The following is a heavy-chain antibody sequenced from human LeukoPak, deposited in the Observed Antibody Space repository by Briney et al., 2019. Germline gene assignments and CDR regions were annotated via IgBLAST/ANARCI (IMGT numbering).Heavy chain of an antibody. J-gene: IGHJ4*02. D-gene: IGHD3-22*01. CDR3: AKDLGSSGYYSYFDY. CDR2: TSWNSGDT. Sequence: GGSLRLSCAASGFTFDDYAMHWVRQTPGKGLEWVSGTSWNSGDTRYADSVKGRFTISRDNAKNSLYLQMNSLRAEDTAVYYCAKDLGSSGYYSYFDYWGQGTLVTVSS. CDR1: GFTFDDYA. V-gene: IGHV3-9*01.